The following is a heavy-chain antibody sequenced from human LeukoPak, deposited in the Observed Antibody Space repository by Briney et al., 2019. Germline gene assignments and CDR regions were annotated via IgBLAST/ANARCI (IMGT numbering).Heavy chain of an antibody. Sequence: PGGSLRLSCAASGFTFSDYWMTWVRQVPGKGLEWVANINRGGNEVRYVDSVKGRFTISRENAKNSLYLQLDSLRVEDTAVYYCARVGAWELQRVFDYWGQGTLVTVSS. J-gene: IGHJ4*02. D-gene: IGHD1-26*01. CDR2: INRGGNEV. CDR1: GFTFSDYW. CDR3: ARVGAWELQRVFDY. V-gene: IGHV3-7*01.